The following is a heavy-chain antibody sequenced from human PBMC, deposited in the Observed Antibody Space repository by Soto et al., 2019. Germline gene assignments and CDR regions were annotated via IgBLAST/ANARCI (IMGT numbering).Heavy chain of an antibody. V-gene: IGHV3-23*01. D-gene: IGHD2-15*01. J-gene: IGHJ5*02. CDR3: AREFCSGGNCYTYYFDP. CDR2: ISGSGGST. Sequence: SLRLSCAASGFTFSSYAMSWVREAPLKGLEWVSAISGSGGSTYYADSVKGRFTISRDNAKSTLFLQMNSLRDEDTAVYYCAREFCSGGNCYTYYFDPWGQGIPVTVSS. CDR1: GFTFSSYA.